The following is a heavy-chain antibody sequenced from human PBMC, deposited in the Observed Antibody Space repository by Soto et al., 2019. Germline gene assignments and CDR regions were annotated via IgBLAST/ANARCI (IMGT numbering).Heavy chain of an antibody. CDR2: ISAHNGNT. D-gene: IGHD1-1*01. Sequence: QGHLVQSGAEVKKPGASVKVSCKGSGYIFTTYGITWVRQAPGQGLEWMGWISAHNGNTNYAQKLQGRVTVTRDTSTSTAYMELRNLRSDDTAVYYCATGRYGDYWGQGALVTVSS. CDR3: ATGRYGDY. J-gene: IGHJ4*02. V-gene: IGHV1-18*01. CDR1: GYIFTTYG.